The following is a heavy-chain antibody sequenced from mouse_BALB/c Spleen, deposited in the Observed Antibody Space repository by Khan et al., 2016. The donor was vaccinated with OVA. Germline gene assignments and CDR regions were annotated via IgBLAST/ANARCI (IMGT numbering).Heavy chain of an antibody. V-gene: IGHV9-2-1*01. D-gene: IGHD2-4*01. CDR2: INTETGEP. Sequence: QIQLVQSGPELKKPGETVKISCKASGYTFTDYSMHWVKQAPGKGLKWMGWINTETGEPTYADDFKGRFAFSLETSASTAYLQINNLKNEDTATXFCARRRDYVLAYWGQGTLVTVSA. J-gene: IGHJ3*01. CDR1: GYTFTDYS. CDR3: ARRRDYVLAY.